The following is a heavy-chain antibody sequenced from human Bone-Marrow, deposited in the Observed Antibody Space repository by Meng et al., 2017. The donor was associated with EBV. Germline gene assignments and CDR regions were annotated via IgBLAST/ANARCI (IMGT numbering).Heavy chain of an antibody. CDR2: IYWDDET. CDR1: GFSLSTSGMG. Sequence: ITLKGSGPPVINPTQTLTLTCPFSGFSLSTSGMGVAWIRQPPGKALEWLALIYWDDETRYSPALKNRLTVTKDSSKNQVVFRMANLDPADTATYYCAHRRSDSGWFGYWGQGTLVTVSS. D-gene: IGHD6-19*01. J-gene: IGHJ4*02. V-gene: IGHV2-5*02. CDR3: AHRRSDSGWFGY.